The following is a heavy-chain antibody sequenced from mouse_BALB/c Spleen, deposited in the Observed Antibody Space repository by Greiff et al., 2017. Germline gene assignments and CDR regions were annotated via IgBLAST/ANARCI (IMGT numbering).Heavy chain of an antibody. J-gene: IGHJ1*01. D-gene: IGHD2-14*01. CDR1: GYSFTDYN. V-gene: IGHV1S135*01. Sequence: VQLQQSGPELVKPGASVKVSCKASGYSFTDYNMYWVKQSHGKSLEWIGYIDPYNGGTSYNQKFKGKATLTVDKSSSTAFMHLNSLTSEDSAVYYCARSYRYGEKGRGYWYFDVWGAGTTVTVSS. CDR3: ARSYRYGEKGRGYWYFDV. CDR2: IDPYNGGT.